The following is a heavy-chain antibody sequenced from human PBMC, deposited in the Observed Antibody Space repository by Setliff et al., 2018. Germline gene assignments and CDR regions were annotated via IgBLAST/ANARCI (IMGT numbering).Heavy chain of an antibody. Sequence: ESSVKVSCKASGATFSSHGISWVRQAPGQGLEWMGGTIPMFGTTEHAQKFQGRLTIITDESTNTAFMQLSSLRSDDTAVYYCVREGVDSRSSTDYRYYMDVWGKGTTVTVSS. D-gene: IGHD3-22*01. CDR2: TIPMFGTT. CDR3: VREGVDSRSSTDYRYYMDV. J-gene: IGHJ6*03. V-gene: IGHV1-69*05. CDR1: GATFSSHG.